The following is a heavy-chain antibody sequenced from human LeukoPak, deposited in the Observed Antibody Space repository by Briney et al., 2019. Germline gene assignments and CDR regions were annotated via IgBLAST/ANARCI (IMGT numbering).Heavy chain of an antibody. D-gene: IGHD4-11*01. Sequence: ASVKVPCKASGYTFTSYGISWVRQAPGQGLEWMGWISAYNGNTNYAQKLQGRVTMTTDTSTSTAYMELRSLSSDDTAVYYCARGLPTPHYYYYGMDVWGQGTTVTVSS. J-gene: IGHJ6*02. CDR1: GYTFTSYG. CDR3: ARGLPTPHYYYYGMDV. CDR2: ISAYNGNT. V-gene: IGHV1-18*01.